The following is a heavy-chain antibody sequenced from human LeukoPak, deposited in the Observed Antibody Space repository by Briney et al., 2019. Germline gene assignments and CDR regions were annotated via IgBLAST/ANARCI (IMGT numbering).Heavy chain of an antibody. CDR2: FDPEDGET. D-gene: IGHD6-19*01. CDR1: GYTFTGYY. V-gene: IGHV1-24*01. J-gene: IGHJ5*02. CDR3: ATDASPPYSYSSGWYKRFDP. Sequence: GASVKVSCKASGYTFTGYYMHWVRQAPGKGLEWMGGFDPEDGETIYAQKFQGRVTMTEDTSTDTAYMELSSLRSEDTAVYYCATDASPPYSYSSGWYKRFDPWGQGTLVTVSS.